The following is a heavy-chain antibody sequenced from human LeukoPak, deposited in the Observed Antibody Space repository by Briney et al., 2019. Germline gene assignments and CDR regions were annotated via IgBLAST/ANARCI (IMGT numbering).Heavy chain of an antibody. CDR1: GGSISSYY. V-gene: IGHV4-59*12. CDR2: IYYSGST. J-gene: IGHJ4*02. CDR3: ARSGLPVGYFDY. D-gene: IGHD4-11*01. Sequence: PSETLSLTCTVSGGSISSYYWSWIRQPPGKGLEWIGYIYYSGSTNYNPSLKSRVTISVDTSKNQFSLKLSSVTAADTAVYYCARSGLPVGYFDYWGQGTLVTVSS.